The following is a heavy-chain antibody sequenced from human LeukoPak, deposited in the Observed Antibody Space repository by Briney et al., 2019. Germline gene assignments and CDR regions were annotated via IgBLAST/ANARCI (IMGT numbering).Heavy chain of an antibody. D-gene: IGHD5-18*01. CDR1: GGSISNNSYC. CDR2: IYYSGST. CDR3: ARQDTAMDPYDY. V-gene: IGHV4-39*01. Sequence: PSETLSLTCTVSGGSISNNSYCWGWIRQPPGKGLEWIGSIYYSGSTYYNPSLKSRVTISVDTSKNQFSLNLSSVTAADTAVYSCARQDTAMDPYDYWGQGTLVTVSS. J-gene: IGHJ4*02.